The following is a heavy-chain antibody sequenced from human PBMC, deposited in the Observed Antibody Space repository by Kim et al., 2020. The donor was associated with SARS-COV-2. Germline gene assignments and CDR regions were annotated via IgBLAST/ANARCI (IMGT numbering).Heavy chain of an antibody. CDR3: ARGPENWTRGNWFDP. J-gene: IGHJ5*02. V-gene: IGHV4-4*02. CDR2: IYHSGST. Sequence: SETLSLTCAVSGGSISSSNWWSWVRQPPGKGLEWIGEIYHSGSTNYNPSLKSRVTISVDKSKNQFSLKLSSVTAADTAVYYCARGPENWTRGNWFDPWGQGTLVTVSS. CDR1: GGSISSSNW. D-gene: IGHD1-1*01.